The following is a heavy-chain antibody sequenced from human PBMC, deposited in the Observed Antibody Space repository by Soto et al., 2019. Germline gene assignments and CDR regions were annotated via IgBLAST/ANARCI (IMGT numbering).Heavy chain of an antibody. CDR1: GGSISSYY. CDR3: AGGNDFWSGYYRGYYYYYYMDV. D-gene: IGHD3-3*01. J-gene: IGHJ6*03. Sequence: SETLSLTCTVSGGSISSYYWSWIRQPPGKGLEWIGYIYYSGSTNYNPSLKSRVTISVDTSKNQFSLKLSSVTAADTAVYYCAGGNDFWSGYYRGYYYYYYMDVWGKGTTVTVSS. CDR2: IYYSGST. V-gene: IGHV4-59*08.